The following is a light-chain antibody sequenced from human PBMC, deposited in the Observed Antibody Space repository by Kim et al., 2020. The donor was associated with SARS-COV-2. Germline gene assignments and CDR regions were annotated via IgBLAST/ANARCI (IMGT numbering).Light chain of an antibody. Sequence: SPGDSATLSCRASQSVSSNYLAWYQQNPGQAPRLLIYGASSRATGIPDRFSGSGSGTDFTLTITRLEPEDFAVYYCQQYSSSPATFGQGTKVDIK. CDR3: QQYSSSPAT. J-gene: IGKJ1*01. V-gene: IGKV3-20*01. CDR1: QSVSSNY. CDR2: GAS.